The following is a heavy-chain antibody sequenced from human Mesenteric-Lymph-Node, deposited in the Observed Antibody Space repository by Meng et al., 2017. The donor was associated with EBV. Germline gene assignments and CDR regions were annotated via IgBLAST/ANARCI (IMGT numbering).Heavy chain of an antibody. CDR1: GYTFTNYG. Sequence: QGHLVQSGPEMKKPGASVKVSCKASGYTFTNYGITWVRQAPGQGLEWMGWINAYNGDTNYAQTLQGRVTMTTDTSTSTAYMELRSLRSDDTAVYYCARVEVGITSGDYWGQGTLVTVSS. D-gene: IGHD2-21*01. V-gene: IGHV1-18*01. J-gene: IGHJ4*02. CDR3: ARVEVGITSGDY. CDR2: INAYNGDT.